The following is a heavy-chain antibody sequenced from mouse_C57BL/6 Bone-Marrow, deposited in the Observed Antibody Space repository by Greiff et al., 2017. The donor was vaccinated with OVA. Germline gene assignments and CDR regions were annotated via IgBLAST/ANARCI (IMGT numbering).Heavy chain of an antibody. CDR2: IYPRSGNT. J-gene: IGHJ3*01. Sequence: QVQLKQSGAELARPGASVKLSCKASGYTFTSYGISWVKQRTGQGLEWIGEIYPRSGNTYYNEKFKGKATLTADKSSSTAYMELRSLTSEDSAVYFCARRGIYYGNPFAYWGQGTLVTVSA. D-gene: IGHD2-1*01. V-gene: IGHV1-81*01. CDR1: GYTFTSYG. CDR3: ARRGIYYGNPFAY.